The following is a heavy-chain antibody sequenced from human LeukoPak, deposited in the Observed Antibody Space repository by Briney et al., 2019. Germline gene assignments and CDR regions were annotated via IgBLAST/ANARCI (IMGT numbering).Heavy chain of an antibody. V-gene: IGHV3-66*01. Sequence: GGSLRLSCAASGFTVSSNYMSWVRQAPGKGLEWVSVIYSGGSTYYADSVKGRFTISRDNSKNTLCLQMNSLRAEDTAVYYCASGRYCSGGSCYSPLDYWGQGTLVTVSS. D-gene: IGHD2-15*01. J-gene: IGHJ4*02. CDR3: ASGRYCSGGSCYSPLDY. CDR1: GFTVSSNY. CDR2: IYSGGST.